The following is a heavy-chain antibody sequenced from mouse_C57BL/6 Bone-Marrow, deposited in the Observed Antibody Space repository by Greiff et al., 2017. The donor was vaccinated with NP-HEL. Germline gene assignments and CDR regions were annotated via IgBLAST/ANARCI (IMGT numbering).Heavy chain of an antibody. CDR3: ALYYYGSSYGNFYV. D-gene: IGHD1-1*01. J-gene: IGHJ1*03. V-gene: IGHV1-61*01. CDR2: IYPSDSET. Sequence: VQLQQPGAELVRPGSSVKLSCKASGYTFTSYWMDWVKQRPGQGLEWIGNIYPSDSETHYNQKFKDKATLTVDKSSSTAYMQLSSLTSEDSAVYYCALYYYGSSYGNFYVWGTGTTVTVSS. CDR1: GYTFTSYW.